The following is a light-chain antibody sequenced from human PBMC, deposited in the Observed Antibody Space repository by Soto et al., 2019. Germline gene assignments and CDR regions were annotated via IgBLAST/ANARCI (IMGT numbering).Light chain of an antibody. CDR3: QQYNSYWK. CDR1: QSISSW. J-gene: IGKJ1*01. CDR2: KAS. Sequence: DILMTQSPSTLSASVGDRVTITCRASQSISSWLAWYQQKPGKAHKLLIYKASILESGVPSRFSGSGSGTEFTLNISSLQPNDFATYYCQQYNSYWKFGQGTKVEIK. V-gene: IGKV1-5*03.